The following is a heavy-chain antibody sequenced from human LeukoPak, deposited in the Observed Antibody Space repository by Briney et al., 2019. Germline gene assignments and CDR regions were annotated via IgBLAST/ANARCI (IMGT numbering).Heavy chain of an antibody. CDR3: ARVLNCSGGSCSHFFDY. J-gene: IGHJ4*02. CDR2: INPNSGGT. V-gene: IGHV1-2*06. Sequence: ASVKVSCKASGYTFTGYYMHWVRQAPGQGLEWMGRINPNSGGTNYAQKFQGRVTMIRDTSISTAYMELSRLRSDDTAVYYCARVLNCSGGSCSHFFDYWGQGTLVTVSS. CDR1: GYTFTGYY. D-gene: IGHD2-15*01.